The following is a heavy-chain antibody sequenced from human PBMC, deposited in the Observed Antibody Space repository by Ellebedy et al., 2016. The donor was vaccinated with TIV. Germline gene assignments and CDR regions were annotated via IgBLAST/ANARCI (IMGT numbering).Heavy chain of an antibody. V-gene: IGHV3-23*01. CDR3: AKSHDSSGYPYVGAFDI. J-gene: IGHJ3*02. CDR2: ISGSGGDT. CDR1: GFTFSGYW. Sequence: ESLKISCAASGFTFSGYWMHRVRQPPGKGLEWVSVISGSGGDTYYTDSVTGRFTISRDNAKNTLYLQMHSLRAEDTAVYYCAKSHDSSGYPYVGAFDIWGQGTMVTASS. D-gene: IGHD3-22*01.